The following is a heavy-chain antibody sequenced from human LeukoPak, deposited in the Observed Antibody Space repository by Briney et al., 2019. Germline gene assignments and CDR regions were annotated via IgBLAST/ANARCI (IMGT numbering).Heavy chain of an antibody. Sequence: KNGESLKISCKGSGYSFTSYWIGWVRQMSGKGLEWMGIIYPGDSDTRYSPSFQGQVTISADKSISTAYLQWSSLKASDTAMYYCARRPFVLRYFHDAFDIWGQGTMVTVSS. CDR3: ARRPFVLRYFHDAFDI. J-gene: IGHJ3*02. CDR1: GYSFTSYW. CDR2: IYPGDSDT. D-gene: IGHD3-9*01. V-gene: IGHV5-51*01.